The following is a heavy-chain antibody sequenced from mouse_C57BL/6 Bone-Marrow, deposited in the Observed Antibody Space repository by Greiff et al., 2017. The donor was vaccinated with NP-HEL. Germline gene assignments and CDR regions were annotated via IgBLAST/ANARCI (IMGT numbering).Heavy chain of an antibody. D-gene: IGHD1-1*01. Sequence: EVHLVESGGDLVKPGGSLKLSCAASGFTFSSYGMSWVRQTPDKRLEWVATICSGGSYTYYPDSVKGRFTISGDNATNTLYLQMSSLKSEDTAMYYCAREYYGCYWYFDVWGTGTTVTVSS. CDR3: AREYYGCYWYFDV. CDR2: ICSGGSYT. CDR1: GFTFSSYG. V-gene: IGHV5-6*01. J-gene: IGHJ1*03.